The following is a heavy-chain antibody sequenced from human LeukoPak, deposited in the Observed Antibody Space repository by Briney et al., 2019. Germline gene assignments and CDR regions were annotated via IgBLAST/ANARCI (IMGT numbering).Heavy chain of an antibody. J-gene: IGHJ4*02. V-gene: IGHV4-38-2*02. CDR3: ARLRYSYGFFDY. D-gene: IGHD5-18*01. CDR1: GYSLSSGYY. Sequence: PSETLSLTCTVSGYSLSSGYYWGWIRQPPGKGLEWIGRFYTSGGTHYNPSLKSRVTISVDTSKNQCSLKLSSVTAADTAVYYCARLRYSYGFFDYWGQGTLVTVSS. CDR2: FYTSGGT.